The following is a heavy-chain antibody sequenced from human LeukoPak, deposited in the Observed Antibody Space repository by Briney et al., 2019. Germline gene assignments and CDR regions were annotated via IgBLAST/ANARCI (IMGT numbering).Heavy chain of an antibody. V-gene: IGHV3-23*01. Sequence: GGSLRLSCAASGFTFSSYGMSWVRQAQGKGLEWVSAMSGSGDSTYYADSVKGRFTISRDNSKNTLYLQMNSLRAEDTAVYYCAKDWGCSSTSCYVGSNWFDPWGQGTLVTVSS. CDR3: AKDWGCSSTSCYVGSNWFDP. D-gene: IGHD2-2*01. CDR1: GFTFSSYG. J-gene: IGHJ5*02. CDR2: MSGSGDST.